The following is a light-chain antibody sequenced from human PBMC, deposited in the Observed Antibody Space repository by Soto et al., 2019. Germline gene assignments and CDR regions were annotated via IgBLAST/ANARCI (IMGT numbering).Light chain of an antibody. CDR1: SSDVGGYNY. V-gene: IGLV2-14*01. J-gene: IGLJ1*01. Sequence: QSALAQPASVSGAPGQSIAISCTGTSSDVGGYNYVSWYQHHPGKAPNLMIYEVSNRPSGVSNRFSGSKSGNTASLTISGLQAEDEADYYCSSYTSSSTLVFGTGTK. CDR2: EVS. CDR3: SSYTSSSTLV.